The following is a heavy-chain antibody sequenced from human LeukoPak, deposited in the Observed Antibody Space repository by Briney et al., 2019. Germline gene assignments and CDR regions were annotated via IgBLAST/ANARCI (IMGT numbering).Heavy chain of an antibody. CDR3: ARDGYYDSSADYYGMDV. CDR1: GGSISSGGYY. Sequence: SQTLSLTCTVSGGSISSGGYYWSWIRQHPGKGLEWIGYIYYSGSTYYSPSLKSRVTISVDTSKNQFSLKLSSVTAADTAVYYCARDGYYDSSADYYGMDVWGQGTTVTVSS. J-gene: IGHJ6*02. CDR2: IYYSGST. V-gene: IGHV4-31*03. D-gene: IGHD3-22*01.